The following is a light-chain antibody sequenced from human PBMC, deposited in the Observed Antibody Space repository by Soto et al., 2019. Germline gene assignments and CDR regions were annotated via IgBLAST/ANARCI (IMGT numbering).Light chain of an antibody. CDR2: EVS. V-gene: IGLV2-14*01. CDR1: SSDVGGYHD. CDR3: SSYGSTSSRYV. J-gene: IGLJ1*01. Sequence: QSALTQPASVSGSPGQSITISCTGTSSDVGGYHDVSWYQHHPGKAPKLMIYEVSNRPSGVSNRFSGSKSGNTASLTISGLQAEYEDDYLCSSYGSTSSRYVFGTGTKVTVL.